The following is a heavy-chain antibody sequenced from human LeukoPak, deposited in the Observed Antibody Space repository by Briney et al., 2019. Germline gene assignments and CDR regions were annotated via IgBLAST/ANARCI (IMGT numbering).Heavy chain of an antibody. V-gene: IGHV1-46*01. Sequence: ASVKVSCKASGYTFTSYYIHWMRQAPGQGLEWMGIINPSGGGTRYAQTFQGRVTMTSDTSTSTVYMELSSLRSEDTAVYYCARTYYYDSSGYYYDAFDIWGQGTMVTVSS. CDR2: INPSGGGT. CDR1: GYTFTSYY. D-gene: IGHD3-22*01. CDR3: ARTYYYDSSGYYYDAFDI. J-gene: IGHJ3*02.